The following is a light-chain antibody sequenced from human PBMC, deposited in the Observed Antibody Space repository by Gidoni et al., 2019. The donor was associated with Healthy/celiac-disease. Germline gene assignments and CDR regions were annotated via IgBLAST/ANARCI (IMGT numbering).Light chain of an antibody. J-gene: IGKJ4*01. CDR2: KAS. Sequence: DIQLTQSPSTLSASVGDRVTITCRASQSISSWLAWYQQKPGKAPKLLIYKASSLESGVPSRFSGSGSGTEFTLTISSLQPDDFATYYCQQYNKVSTFGGXTKVEIK. CDR1: QSISSW. V-gene: IGKV1-5*03. CDR3: QQYNKVST.